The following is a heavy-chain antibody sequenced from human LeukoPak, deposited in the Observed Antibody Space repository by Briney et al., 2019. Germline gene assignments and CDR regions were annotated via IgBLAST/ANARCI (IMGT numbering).Heavy chain of an antibody. D-gene: IGHD3-9*01. V-gene: IGHV3-7*01. Sequence: GGSLRLSCAASGFTFSSYSMNWVRQAPGKGLEWVANIKQDGSEKYYVDSVKGRFTISRDNAKNSLYLQMNSLRAEDTAVYYCAREFDWNYGDYWGQGTLVTVSS. J-gene: IGHJ4*02. CDR1: GFTFSSYS. CDR3: AREFDWNYGDY. CDR2: IKQDGSEK.